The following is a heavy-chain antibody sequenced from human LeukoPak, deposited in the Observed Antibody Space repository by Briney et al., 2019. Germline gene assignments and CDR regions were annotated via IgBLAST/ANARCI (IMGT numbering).Heavy chain of an antibody. CDR3: GRSGRYRPSDL. V-gene: IGHV3-23*01. D-gene: IGHD1-26*01. J-gene: IGHJ5*02. CDR2: ISDSGGST. Sequence: GGSLRLSCAASGFTLSSYAMSWVRQTPGKGLEWVSGISDSGGSTVYADSIKGRFIISRDNSKNMLYLQMNSLKSEDTAVYYCGRSGRYRPSDLWGQGTLVTVSS. CDR1: GFTLSSYA.